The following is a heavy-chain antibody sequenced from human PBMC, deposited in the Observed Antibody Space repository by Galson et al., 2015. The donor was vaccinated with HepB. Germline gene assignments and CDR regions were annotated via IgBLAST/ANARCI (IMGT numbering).Heavy chain of an antibody. CDR3: AIFPNFDY. Sequence: SLRLACAASGFTFNSYAMIWVREAHGKGLEWVSAISASGGVTYSADSVEGRFTISRDNSKNTLFLQMNSLRAEDTAVYYCAIFPNFDYWGQGTLVTVSS. V-gene: IGHV3-23*01. CDR1: GFTFNSYA. CDR2: ISASGGVT. J-gene: IGHJ4*02.